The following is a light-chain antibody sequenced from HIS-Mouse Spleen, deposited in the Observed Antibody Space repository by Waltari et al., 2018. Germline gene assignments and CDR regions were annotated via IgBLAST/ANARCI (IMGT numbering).Light chain of an antibody. V-gene: IGLV2-14*01. CDR1: SSDVGGYNY. J-gene: IGLJ2*01. CDR3: SSYTSSSTLVV. CDR2: EVS. Sequence: QSALTQPASVSGSPGQSITIPCTGTSSDVGGYNYVSWYKQPPGKAPKLMIYEVSNRPSGVSNRFSGSKSGNTASLTISGLQAEDEADYYCSSYTSSSTLVVFGGGTKLTVL.